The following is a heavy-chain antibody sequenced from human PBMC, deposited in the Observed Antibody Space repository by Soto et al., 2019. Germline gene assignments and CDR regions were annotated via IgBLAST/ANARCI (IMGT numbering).Heavy chain of an antibody. J-gene: IGHJ4*02. Sequence: QVQLVESGGGVVQPGRSLRLSCAASGFTFSSYGMHWVRQAPGKGLEWVAVIWYDASNKYYADSVKGRFTISRDNSKXXLXXQMNSLGAEDTAVYYCARDCAGYSSGWYQRGGFDYWGQGTLVTVSS. V-gene: IGHV3-33*01. CDR1: GFTFSSYG. CDR3: ARDCAGYSSGWYQRGGFDY. D-gene: IGHD6-19*01. CDR2: IWYDASNK.